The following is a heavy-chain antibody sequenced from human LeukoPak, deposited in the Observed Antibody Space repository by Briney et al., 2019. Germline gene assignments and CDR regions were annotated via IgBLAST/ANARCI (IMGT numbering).Heavy chain of an antibody. J-gene: IGHJ4*01. V-gene: IGHV3-7*03. CDR2: IKKDGTDK. Sequence: GGSLRLSCAASGFTFRDYWMGWVRQAPGKGLEWVANIKKDGTDKYYVDSVKGRFTISRGNAKNSLFLQMNSLRADDTAVYYCAKHGDYCFDYWGQGTLVTVSS. D-gene: IGHD4-17*01. CDR1: GFTFRDYW. CDR3: AKHGDYCFDY.